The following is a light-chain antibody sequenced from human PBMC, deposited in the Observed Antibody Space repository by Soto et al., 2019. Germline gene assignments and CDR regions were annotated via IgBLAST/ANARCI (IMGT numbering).Light chain of an antibody. Sequence: QSALTQPPSVSGSPGQSVTISCTGTSSDVGAYNFVSWYQQYPGKAPKLIIFDVSARPSGVPDRFSGSKSGNTASLTISGLQAVDEADYYCCSYAGSTTVIFGGGTKLTVL. J-gene: IGLJ2*01. V-gene: IGLV2-11*01. CDR2: DVS. CDR3: CSYAGSTTVI. CDR1: SSDVGAYNF.